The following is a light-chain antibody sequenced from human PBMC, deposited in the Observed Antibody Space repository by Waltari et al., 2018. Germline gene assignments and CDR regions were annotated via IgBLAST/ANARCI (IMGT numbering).Light chain of an antibody. V-gene: IGKV1-33*01. CDR3: QQYDNLPLT. Sequence: DLQMNQYPSPLSASVGDRVTITCQASQDINNYLNWYQQKPGKAPKLLIYDASNLETGVPSRFSGSGSGTDFTFTISSLQPEDIATYYCQQYDNLPLTFGGGTKVEIK. CDR1: QDINNY. J-gene: IGKJ4*01. CDR2: DAS.